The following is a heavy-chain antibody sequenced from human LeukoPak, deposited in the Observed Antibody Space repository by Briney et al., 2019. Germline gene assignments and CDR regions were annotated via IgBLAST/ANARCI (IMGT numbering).Heavy chain of an antibody. Sequence: GGSLRLSCAASGFTFSSYGMNWVRQAPGMGLEWVAFIQYDGTHKYYVDSVKGRFTISRDNSKSTLHLQMNSLRAEDTAVYYGAKDFCGVSSCYIFDYWGQGTLVTVSS. CDR1: GFTFSSYG. D-gene: IGHD2-15*01. CDR3: AKDFCGVSSCYIFDY. CDR2: IQYDGTHK. V-gene: IGHV3-30*02. J-gene: IGHJ4*02.